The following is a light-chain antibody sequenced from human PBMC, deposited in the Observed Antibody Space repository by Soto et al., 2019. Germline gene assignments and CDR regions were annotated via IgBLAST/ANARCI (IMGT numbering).Light chain of an antibody. Sequence: EIVMSQTPLWLSVTPGQPASISCKSSQSLLHRDGNTYLYWYLQKPDQPPQLLIYEVSKRFSGVPDRFSGSGAGTDFTLKISRVEAEDVGVYYCMQRIHLRTFGQGTKVEF. CDR3: MQRIHLRT. CDR2: EVS. V-gene: IGKV2D-29*01. J-gene: IGKJ1*01. CDR1: QSLLHRDGNTY.